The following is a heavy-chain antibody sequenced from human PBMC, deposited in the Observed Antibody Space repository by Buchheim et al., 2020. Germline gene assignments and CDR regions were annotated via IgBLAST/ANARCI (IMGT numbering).Heavy chain of an antibody. Sequence: VQLVESGGGLAQPGGSRRFSCAASGFTLSSYWMSWVRQALGKGLERVANIKQDASEKYYVDSVKGRFTISRDKAKKSLYLQMSCLRAEDTAVDYCAMWSHQYYYDSRGYYGYWGQGAL. CDR2: IKQDASEK. J-gene: IGHJ4*02. CDR1: GFTLSSYW. V-gene: IGHV3-7*01. CDR3: AMWSHQYYYDSRGYYGY. D-gene: IGHD3-22*01.